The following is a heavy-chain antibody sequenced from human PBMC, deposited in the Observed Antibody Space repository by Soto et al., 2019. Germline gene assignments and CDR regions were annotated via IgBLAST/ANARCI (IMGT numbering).Heavy chain of an antibody. Sequence: ASVKVSCKASGYTFTSYAMHWVRQAPGQRLEWMGWINAGNGNTKYSQKFQGRVTITRDTSASTAYMELSSLRSEDTAVYYCARRVVVAGNDAFDIWGQGTMVTVS. CDR2: INAGNGNT. D-gene: IGHD6-19*01. CDR1: GYTFTSYA. CDR3: ARRVVVAGNDAFDI. V-gene: IGHV1-3*01. J-gene: IGHJ3*02.